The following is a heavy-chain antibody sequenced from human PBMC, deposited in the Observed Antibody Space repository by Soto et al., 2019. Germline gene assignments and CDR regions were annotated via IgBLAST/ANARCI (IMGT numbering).Heavy chain of an antibody. D-gene: IGHD5-12*01. CDR2: ISYDGSNK. V-gene: IGHV3-30*18. Sequence: QVQLVESGGGVVQPGRSLRLSCAASGFTFSSYGMHWVRQAPGKGLEWVAVISYDGSNKYYADSVKGRFTISRDNSKNTLYLQMNSLRAEDTAVYYCAKDPNLSPGWLQLSYWGQGTLVTVSS. CDR1: GFTFSSYG. CDR3: AKDPNLSPGWLQLSY. J-gene: IGHJ4*02.